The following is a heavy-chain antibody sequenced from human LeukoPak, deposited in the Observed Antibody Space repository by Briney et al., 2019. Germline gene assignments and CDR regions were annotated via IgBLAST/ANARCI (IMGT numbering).Heavy chain of an antibody. D-gene: IGHD2-2*01. V-gene: IGHV4-34*01. J-gene: IGHJ4*02. Sequence: SETLSLTCAVYGGSFSGYYWSWIRQPPGKGLEWIGEINHSGSTNYNPSLKSRVAISVDTSKNQFSLKLSSVTAADTAVYYCARVHHKTHIVVVPAAKGYFDYWGQGTLVTVSS. CDR1: GGSFSGYY. CDR3: ARVHHKTHIVVVPAAKGYFDY. CDR2: INHSGST.